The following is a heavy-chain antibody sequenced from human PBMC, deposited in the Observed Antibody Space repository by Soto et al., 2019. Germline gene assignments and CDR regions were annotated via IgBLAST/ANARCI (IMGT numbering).Heavy chain of an antibody. CDR2: INPNSGGT. V-gene: IGHV1-2*02. J-gene: IGHJ5*02. CDR1: GYTFTGYY. Sequence: XSVKVSCEASGYTFTGYYMHWVRQAPVQGLEWMGWINPNSGGTNYAQKFQGRVTMTRDTSISTAYMELSRLRSDDTAVYYCARAPSYCSSTSCSRRKTIYNWFDPWGQGTLVTVSS. CDR3: ARAPSYCSSTSCSRRKTIYNWFDP. D-gene: IGHD2-2*01.